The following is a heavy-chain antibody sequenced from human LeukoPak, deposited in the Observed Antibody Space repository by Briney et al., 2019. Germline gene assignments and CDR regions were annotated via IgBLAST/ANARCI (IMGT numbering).Heavy chain of an antibody. CDR3: ARLRRGTIFGVVIVRYYYYMDV. V-gene: IGHV4-30-4*01. Sequence: SETLSLTCTVSGGSITSDNYYWRWIRQPPGKGVEWIGYIYYSGSTYYSRSRKSRVTISVEMAKNQFSRKLSAVTAADTALYYCARLRRGTIFGVVIVRYYYYMDVWGKGNTVTVSS. D-gene: IGHD3-3*01. CDR1: GGSITSDNYY. J-gene: IGHJ6*03. CDR2: IYYSGST.